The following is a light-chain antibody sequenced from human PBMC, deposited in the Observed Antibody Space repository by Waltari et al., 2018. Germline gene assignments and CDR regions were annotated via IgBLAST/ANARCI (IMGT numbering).Light chain of an antibody. V-gene: IGKV1-39*01. CDR3: QQSYSTPYT. Sequence: DIQMTQSPSSLSPSVVDRVTLTCRASQSISSYLNWYQQKPWKAPKLLIYAASSLQSGVPSRFSGSGSVTDFTLTISSLQPEDFATYYCQQSYSTPYTFGQGTKLEIK. CDR1: QSISSY. J-gene: IGKJ2*01. CDR2: AAS.